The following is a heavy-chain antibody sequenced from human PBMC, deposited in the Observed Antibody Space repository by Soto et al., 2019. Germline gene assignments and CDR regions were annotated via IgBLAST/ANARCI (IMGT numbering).Heavy chain of an antibody. V-gene: IGHV3-9*01. CDR1: GFTFDDYA. D-gene: IGHD3-22*01. CDR3: AKDRYYGLYYMDV. CDR2: ISWNSGSI. Sequence: GGSLRLSCAASGFTFDDYAIHWVRQAPGKGLEWVSGISWNSGSIGYADSVKGRFTISRDNAKDSLYLQMNSLRAEDTALYYCAKDRYYGLYYMDVWGKGTTVTVSS. J-gene: IGHJ6*03.